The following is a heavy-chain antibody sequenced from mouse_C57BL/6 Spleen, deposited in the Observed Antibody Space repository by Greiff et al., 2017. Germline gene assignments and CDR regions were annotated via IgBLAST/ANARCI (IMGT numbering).Heavy chain of an antibody. CDR1: GFTFSSYA. CDR3: ARDFGYDGYYDY. CDR2: ISDGGSYT. J-gene: IGHJ2*01. Sequence: EVKLMESGGGLVKPGGSLKLSCAASGFTFSSYAMSWVRQTPEKRLEWVATISDGGSYTYYPDNVKGRFTISRDNAKNNLYLQMSHLKSEDTAMYYCARDFGYDGYYDYWGQSTTLTVSS. V-gene: IGHV5-4*01. D-gene: IGHD2-3*01.